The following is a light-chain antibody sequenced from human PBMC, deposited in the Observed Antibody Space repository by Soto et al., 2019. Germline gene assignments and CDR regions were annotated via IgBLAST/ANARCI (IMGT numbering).Light chain of an antibody. CDR2: GAS. CDR1: QSIGSN. Sequence: ETVLTQSPATFSVSPGERATLSCRASQSIGSNLAWYQQRPGQPPRLLIYGASTRATGVPARFSGSRSGTEFTLTINSLQSEDFALYYCHQYNKWPLFTFGPGTKVDIK. J-gene: IGKJ3*01. CDR3: HQYNKWPLFT. V-gene: IGKV3-15*01.